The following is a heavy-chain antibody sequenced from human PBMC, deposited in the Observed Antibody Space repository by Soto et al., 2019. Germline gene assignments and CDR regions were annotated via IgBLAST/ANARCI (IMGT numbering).Heavy chain of an antibody. D-gene: IGHD6-6*01. J-gene: IGHJ4*02. CDR1: GYTFTDYY. CDR2: RNANNGDT. V-gene: IGHV1-2*02. CDR3: VRGRRPSKNPQLPVDY. Sequence: QVHLVQSGAEVKKPGASVMVSCNASGYTFTDYYVHWVRQSPGQELEWMGWRNANNGDTNYARKFQGRVTMAGDTSITTAYMALSSLKSGDTAVYYCVRGRRPSKNPQLPVDYWGQGTLVPVSS.